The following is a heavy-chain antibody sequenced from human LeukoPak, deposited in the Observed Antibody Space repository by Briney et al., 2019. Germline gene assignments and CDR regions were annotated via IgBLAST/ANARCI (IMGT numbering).Heavy chain of an antibody. V-gene: IGHV3-23*01. CDR3: ANALGGGNTWYYFDC. CDR1: GFTFSSYA. CDR2: ISGSGYST. J-gene: IGHJ4*02. D-gene: IGHD6-13*01. Sequence: GGSLRLSCAASGFTFSSYAMSWVRQAPGKGLEWVSAISGSGYSTYYADSVKGRFTISRDNSKNTLYLQMNSLRAEDTAVYYCANALGGGNTWYYFDCWGQGTLVTVSS.